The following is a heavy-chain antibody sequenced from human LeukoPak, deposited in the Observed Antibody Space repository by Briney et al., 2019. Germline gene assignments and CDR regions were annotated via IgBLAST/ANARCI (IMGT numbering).Heavy chain of an antibody. D-gene: IGHD6-13*01. CDR1: GYSISSGYY. V-gene: IGHV4-38-2*02. CDR3: ARCLKWGSSWYLDYYYYYMDV. Sequence: PSETLSLTCTVSGYSISSGYYWGWIRQPPGKGLEWIGSIYHSGSTNYNPSLKSRVTISVDTSKNQFSLKLSSVTAADTAVYYCARCLKWGSSWYLDYYYYYMDVWGKGTTVTISS. J-gene: IGHJ6*03. CDR2: IYHSGST.